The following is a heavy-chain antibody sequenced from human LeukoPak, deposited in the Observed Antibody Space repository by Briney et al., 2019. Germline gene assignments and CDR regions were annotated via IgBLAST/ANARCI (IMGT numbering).Heavy chain of an antibody. Sequence: SETLSLTCTVSSDSISSYFWSWIRQPPGKGLEWIGYNSGSTNYNPSLKSRVTILLDRSKNQFSLKLSSVTAADTAVYYCARGRGYGGNYLRSFDIWGQGTMVTVSS. D-gene: IGHD1-26*01. CDR3: ARGRGYGGNYLRSFDI. CDR1: SDSISSYF. CDR2: NSGST. J-gene: IGHJ3*02. V-gene: IGHV4-59*08.